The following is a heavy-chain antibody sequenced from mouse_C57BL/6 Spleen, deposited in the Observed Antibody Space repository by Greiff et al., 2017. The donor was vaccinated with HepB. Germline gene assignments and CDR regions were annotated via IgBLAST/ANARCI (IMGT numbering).Heavy chain of an antibody. D-gene: IGHD1-2*01. CDR1: GYTFTSYW. J-gene: IGHJ1*03. Sequence: QVQLQQPGAELVKPGASVKMSCKASGYTFTSYWITWVKQRPGQGLEWIGDIYPGSGSTNYNEKFKSKATLTVDTSSSTAYMQHSSRTSEDSAVYYYARCRPLLRYWYFDVWGTGTTVTVSS. CDR3: ARCRPLLRYWYFDV. V-gene: IGHV1-55*01. CDR2: IYPGSGST.